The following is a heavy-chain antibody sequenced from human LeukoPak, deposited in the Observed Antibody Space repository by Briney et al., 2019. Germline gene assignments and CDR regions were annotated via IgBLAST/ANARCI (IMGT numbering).Heavy chain of an antibody. CDR2: INHSGST. D-gene: IGHD5-18*01. Sequence: SETLSLTCTVSGGSISSSSYYWSWIRQPPGKGLEWIGEINHSGSTNYNPSLKSRVTILVDTSKNQFSLKLSSVTAADTAVYYCARDRIQLWLGPGYYFDYWGQGTLVTVSS. V-gene: IGHV4-39*07. J-gene: IGHJ4*02. CDR1: GGSISSSSYY. CDR3: ARDRIQLWLGPGYYFDY.